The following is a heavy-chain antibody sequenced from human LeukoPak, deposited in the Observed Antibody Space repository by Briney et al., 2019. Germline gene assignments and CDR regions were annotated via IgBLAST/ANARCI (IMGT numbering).Heavy chain of an antibody. CDR3: ATPLDYYDSSGYHQGGD. D-gene: IGHD3-22*01. CDR2: ISSSSSYI. Sequence: GGSLRLSCAASGLSFSSYAMHWVRQAPGKGLEWVSSISSSSSYIYYADSVKGRFTISRDNAKNSLYLQMNSLRAEDTAVYYCATPLDYYDSSGYHQGGDWGQGTLVTVSS. V-gene: IGHV3-21*01. J-gene: IGHJ4*02. CDR1: GLSFSSYA.